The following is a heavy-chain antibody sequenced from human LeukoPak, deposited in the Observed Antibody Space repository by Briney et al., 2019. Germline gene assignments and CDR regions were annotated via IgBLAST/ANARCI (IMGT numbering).Heavy chain of an antibody. J-gene: IGHJ6*04. CDR3: AREHLDV. CDR1: GFIFSRYS. CDR2: IRSSSSTK. Sequence: GGSLRLSCAASGFIFSRYSMNWVRQAPGKGLEWVAYIRSSSSTKYYADSVKGRFTISRDNAKNSLYLQMNSLRAEDTAVYYCAREHLDVWGKGTTVTVSS. V-gene: IGHV3-48*04.